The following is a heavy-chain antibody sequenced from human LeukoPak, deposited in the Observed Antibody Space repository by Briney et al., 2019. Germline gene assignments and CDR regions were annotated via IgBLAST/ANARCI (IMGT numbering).Heavy chain of an antibody. V-gene: IGHV3-7*01. CDR1: AFIFSGHW. J-gene: IGHJ4*02. Sequence: GGSLRLSCEGSAFIFSGHWMNWVRQTPGKGLEWVASIKEDGSERQYVDSVKGRFSISRDNAKNTVYLQMNNLRAEDTAVYYCVSFYETYWGRGTLVTVSS. D-gene: IGHD2/OR15-2a*01. CDR3: VSFYETY. CDR2: IKEDGSER.